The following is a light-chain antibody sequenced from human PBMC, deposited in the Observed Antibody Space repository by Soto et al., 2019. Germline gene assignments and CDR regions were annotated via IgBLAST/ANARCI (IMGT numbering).Light chain of an antibody. CDR1: QNVGLN. CDR2: TAS. V-gene: IGKV3-11*01. CDR3: QERGRWPRAT. J-gene: IGKJ4*01. Sequence: EMVLTQSPATLSLSPGESATLSCRASQNVGLNVAWYQQKSGQPPRLLIHTASSRATGIPARFSGSGSRTDFTLPISSLEPEYIAVYYCQERGRWPRATFGGGTKVDMK.